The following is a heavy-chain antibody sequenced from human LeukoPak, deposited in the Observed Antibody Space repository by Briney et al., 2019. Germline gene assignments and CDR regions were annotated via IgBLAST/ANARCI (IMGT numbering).Heavy chain of an antibody. Sequence: SETLSLTCAVYGGSFSGYYWSWIRQPPGKGLEGIGEINHSGSTNYNPSLKSRVTISVDTSKNQFSLKLSSVTAADTAVYYCARVGYDSSNEWGQGTLVTVSS. D-gene: IGHD3-22*01. V-gene: IGHV4-34*01. CDR3: ARVGYDSSNE. J-gene: IGHJ4*02. CDR2: INHSGST. CDR1: GGSFSGYY.